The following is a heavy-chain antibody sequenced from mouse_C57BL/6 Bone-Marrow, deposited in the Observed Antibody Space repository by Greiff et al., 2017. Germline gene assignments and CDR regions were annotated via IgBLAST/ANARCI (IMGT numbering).Heavy chain of an antibody. V-gene: IGHV14-4*01. CDR2: IDPENGDT. CDR1: GFNIKDDY. J-gene: IGHJ3*01. CDR3: TTPDSSGMAWFAY. Sequence: VQLVESGAELVRPGASVKLSCTASGFNIKDDYMHWVKQRPEQGLEWIGWIDPENGDTEYASKFQGKATITADTSSNTAYLQLSSLTSEDTAVYYCTTPDSSGMAWFAYWGQGTLVTVSA. D-gene: IGHD3-2*02.